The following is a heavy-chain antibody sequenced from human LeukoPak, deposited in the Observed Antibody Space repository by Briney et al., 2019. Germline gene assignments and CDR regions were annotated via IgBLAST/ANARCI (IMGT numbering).Heavy chain of an antibody. Sequence: PSQTLSLTCTVSGASINTGSYYWSWIRQPAGKGLEWIGRVYTKGGTNYNPSLKSRVTISLDPSKNQLSLKLASVTAADTAVYYCARDEVTSATYYLDSWGQGTLVAVSS. CDR1: GASINTGSYY. V-gene: IGHV4-61*02. CDR3: ARDEVTSATYYLDS. J-gene: IGHJ4*02. D-gene: IGHD4-11*01. CDR2: VYTKGGT.